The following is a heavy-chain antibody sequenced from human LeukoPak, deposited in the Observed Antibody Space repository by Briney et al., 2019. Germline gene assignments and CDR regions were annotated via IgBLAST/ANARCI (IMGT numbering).Heavy chain of an antibody. J-gene: IGHJ4*02. CDR1: GFTFNNYG. CDR3: AKGGSSGWPVRHFDY. V-gene: IGHV3-23*01. CDR2: ISGSGGST. D-gene: IGHD6-19*01. Sequence: GGSLRLSCAASGFTFNNYGLTWVRQAPGKGLEWVSAISGSGGSTYYTDSVKGRFTVSRDNSKNTLYLQVNSLRAEDTAIYYCAKGGSSGWPVRHFDYWGQGTLVTVSS.